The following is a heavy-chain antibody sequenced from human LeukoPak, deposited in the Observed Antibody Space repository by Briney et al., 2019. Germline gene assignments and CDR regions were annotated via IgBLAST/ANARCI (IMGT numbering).Heavy chain of an antibody. CDR1: GYTLTELS. Sequence: ASVKVSCKVSGYTLTELSMHWVRQAPGKGLEWMGGFDPEDGETIYAQKFQGRVTMTEDTSTDTAYMELSSLRSEDTAVYYCATVSAGPQTSGSYYYDFDYWGQGTLVTVSS. CDR3: ATVSAGPQTSGSYYYDFDY. CDR2: FDPEDGET. D-gene: IGHD1-26*01. V-gene: IGHV1-24*01. J-gene: IGHJ4*02.